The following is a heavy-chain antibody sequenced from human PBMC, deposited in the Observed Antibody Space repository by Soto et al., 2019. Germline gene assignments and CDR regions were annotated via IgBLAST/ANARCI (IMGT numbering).Heavy chain of an antibody. CDR3: AKDYFVSGNSPMDV. CDR2: IRGSGDST. J-gene: IGHJ6*03. CDR1: GFTFSNYA. Sequence: GGSLRLSCAASGFTFSNYAMNWVRQGPGEGLEWVSSIRGSGDSTDYAGSVKGRFTISRDNSKNTVYLEMNSLRAEDTAIYYCAKDYFVSGNSPMDVWGKGTTVTVSS. D-gene: IGHD3-10*01. V-gene: IGHV3-23*01.